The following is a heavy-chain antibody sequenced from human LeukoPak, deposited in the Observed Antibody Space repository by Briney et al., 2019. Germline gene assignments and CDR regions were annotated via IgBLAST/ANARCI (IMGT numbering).Heavy chain of an antibody. CDR2: VNHSGYT. V-gene: IGHV4-34*01. CDR1: GVSFSTYY. Sequence: PSETLSLTCGVSGVSFSTYYWSWVRRSPEKGLEWIGEVNHSGYTNYNPSLKSRVTISVDTSKNQFSLNLRSVTAADTAVYYCARQLYGSDYWGQGTLVTVSS. J-gene: IGHJ4*02. D-gene: IGHD4-17*01. CDR3: ARQLYGSDY.